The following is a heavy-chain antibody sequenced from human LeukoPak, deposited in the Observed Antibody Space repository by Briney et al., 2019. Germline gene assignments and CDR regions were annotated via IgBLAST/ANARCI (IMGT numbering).Heavy chain of an antibody. Sequence: KPSETLSLTCTVSGGTIRSYYWSWIRQPPGKGLEWIGYVFYTGLTNYNPSLEGRVTISVDTSKNQFSLKLSSLTAADTAVYFCARDTSSLWYFDRWGRGTLVTVSS. CDR3: ARDTSSLWYFDR. CDR2: VFYTGLT. J-gene: IGHJ2*01. V-gene: IGHV4-59*01. CDR1: GGTIRSYY. D-gene: IGHD3-16*01.